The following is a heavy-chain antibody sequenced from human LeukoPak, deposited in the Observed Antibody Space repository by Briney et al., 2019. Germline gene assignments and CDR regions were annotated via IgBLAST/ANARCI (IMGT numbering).Heavy chain of an antibody. Sequence: ASVKVSCKASGYTFITYGITWVRQAPGQGLEWMGWISAHDGDTKYAQKLQGRVTMTTDTSTSTAYMELRSLRSDDTAVYYCARRVGSRNWFDPWGQGTLVTVSS. D-gene: IGHD3-10*01. V-gene: IGHV1-18*01. CDR3: ARRVGSRNWFDP. J-gene: IGHJ5*02. CDR2: ISAHDGDT. CDR1: GYTFITYG.